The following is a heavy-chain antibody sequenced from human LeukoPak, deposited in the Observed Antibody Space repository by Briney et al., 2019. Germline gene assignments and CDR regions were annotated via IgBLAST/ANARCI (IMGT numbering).Heavy chain of an antibody. CDR2: IQFDGSHI. CDR1: GFTFSSYG. CDR3: AKTSAKLLYSKFDY. V-gene: IGHV3-30*02. Sequence: GGSLRLSCAASGFTFSSYGMHWVRQAPGKGLEWVAFIQFDGSHIFYTDSVRGRFTISRDNSKNTLYLQMSSLRAEDPAVFYCAKTSAKLLYSKFDYGGRGPGVTVSS. D-gene: IGHD2-8*01. J-gene: IGHJ4*02.